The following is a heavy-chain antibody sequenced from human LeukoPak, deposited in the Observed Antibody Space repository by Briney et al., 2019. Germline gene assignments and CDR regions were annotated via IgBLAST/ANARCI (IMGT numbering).Heavy chain of an antibody. J-gene: IGHJ4*02. CDR1: GFTFSTYG. CDR3: AKDYYDSSGYYRPFDY. CDR2: ISGSGVGST. V-gene: IGHV3-23*01. D-gene: IGHD3-22*01. Sequence: GGSLRLSCAASGFTFSTYGMSWVRQAPGKGLEWVSAISGSGVGSTYYADSVKGRFTISRDNSKNTLYLQMNSLRAEDTAVYYCAKDYYDSSGYYRPFDYWGQGTLVTVSS.